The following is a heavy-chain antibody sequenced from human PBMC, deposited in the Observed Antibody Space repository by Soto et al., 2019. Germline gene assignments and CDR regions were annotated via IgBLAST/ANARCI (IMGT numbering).Heavy chain of an antibody. Sequence: SETLSLTCAVSGYSISSGYYWGWIWQPPGKGPEWIGNIFHRGTTYYNPSLQNRVAISVDTSKNEISLRLSAMTAADTAVYYCARVDSPYYYNSSGYFTYWGQGSLVTVSS. CDR1: GYSISSGYY. J-gene: IGHJ4*02. CDR2: IFHRGTT. CDR3: ARVDSPYYYNSSGYFTY. D-gene: IGHD3-22*01. V-gene: IGHV4-38-2*01.